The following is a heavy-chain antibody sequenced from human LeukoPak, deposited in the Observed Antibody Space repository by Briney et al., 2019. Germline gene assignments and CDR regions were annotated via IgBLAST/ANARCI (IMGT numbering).Heavy chain of an antibody. CDR1: GFTFDDYA. D-gene: IGHD6-6*01. CDR3: GRVGGRSKAAKGDAFDI. Sequence: GGSLRLSCTASGFTFDDYAMSWFRQAPGKGLEWVSSISSGSTYMYYADSVKGRFTISRDNAQNSMYLQMNSLRAEDTAVYYCGRVGGRSKAAKGDAFDIWGQGTMVTVSS. J-gene: IGHJ3*02. CDR2: ISSGSTYM. V-gene: IGHV3-21*01.